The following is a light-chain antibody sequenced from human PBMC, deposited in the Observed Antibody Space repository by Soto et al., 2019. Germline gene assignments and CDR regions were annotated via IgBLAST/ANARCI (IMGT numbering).Light chain of an antibody. CDR2: SND. CDR1: SSNIGSKT. J-gene: IGLJ3*02. Sequence: QSVLTQPPSASGTPGQTNTISCSGSSSNIGSKTVNWYQQLPGAAPKLLIYSNDQRPSGVPDRFSGSKSGTSASLAITGLQSEDEADYYCASWDDSLIGVVFGGGTKLTVL. CDR3: ASWDDSLIGVV. V-gene: IGLV1-44*01.